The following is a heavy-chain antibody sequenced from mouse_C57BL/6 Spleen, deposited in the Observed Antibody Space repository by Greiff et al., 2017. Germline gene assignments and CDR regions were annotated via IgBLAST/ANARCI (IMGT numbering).Heavy chain of an antibody. J-gene: IGHJ2*01. CDR1: GYTFTDYN. D-gene: IGHD1-1*01. Sequence: VQLKESGPELVKPGASVKMSCKASGYTFTDYNMHWVKQSHGKSLEWIGYINPNNGGTSYNQKFKGKATLTVNKSSSTAYMELRSLTSEDSAVYYCARWGYGSFDYWGQGTTLTVSS. CDR3: ARWGYGSFDY. CDR2: INPNNGGT. V-gene: IGHV1-22*01.